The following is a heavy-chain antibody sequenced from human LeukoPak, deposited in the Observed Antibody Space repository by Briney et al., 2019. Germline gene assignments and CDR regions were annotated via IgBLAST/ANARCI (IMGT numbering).Heavy chain of an antibody. Sequence: SQTLSLTCAISGDIVSSTIAAWNWIRQSPSRGLEWLGRTYYRSKWYNDYAVSVKSRLTINPDTSKNQFSLKLSSVTAADTAVYYCARVEVPAAGNWFDPWGQGTLVTVSS. J-gene: IGHJ5*02. V-gene: IGHV6-1*01. CDR3: ARVEVPAAGNWFDP. CDR1: GDIVSSTIAA. D-gene: IGHD2-2*01. CDR2: TYYRSKWYN.